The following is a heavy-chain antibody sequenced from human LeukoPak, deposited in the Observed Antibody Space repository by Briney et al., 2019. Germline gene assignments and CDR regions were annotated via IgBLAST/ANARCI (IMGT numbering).Heavy chain of an antibody. CDR3: ARGLRYSYGPTVSFDI. Sequence: GASVKVSCKASGYTFTGYYMHWVRQAPGQGLEWMGWINPNSGGTNYAQKFQGRVTMTRDTSISTAYMELSRLRSDDTAVYYCARGLRYSYGPTVSFDIWGQGTMVTVSS. J-gene: IGHJ3*02. D-gene: IGHD5-18*01. CDR2: INPNSGGT. V-gene: IGHV1-2*02. CDR1: GYTFTGYY.